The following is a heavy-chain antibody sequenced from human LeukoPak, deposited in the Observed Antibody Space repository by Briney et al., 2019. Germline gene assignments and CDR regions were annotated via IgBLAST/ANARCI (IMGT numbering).Heavy chain of an antibody. CDR3: AKENDVVY. CDR1: GFAFSNYD. D-gene: IGHD1-1*01. CDR2: ISYDGTNK. V-gene: IGHV3-30*18. J-gene: IGHJ4*02. Sequence: GGSLRLSCAPSGFAFSNYDMHWARQAPGKGLEWVAVISYDGTNKYYADSVKGRFTISRDNSKSTMYLQMNSLRAEDTAVYYCAKENDVVYWGQGTLVTVSS.